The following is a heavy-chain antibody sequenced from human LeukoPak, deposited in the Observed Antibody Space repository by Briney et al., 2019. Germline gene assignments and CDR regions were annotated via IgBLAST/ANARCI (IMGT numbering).Heavy chain of an antibody. V-gene: IGHV3-33*01. CDR3: ARGDYYDSSGYYYGAGGFDY. J-gene: IGHJ4*02. CDR2: IWYDGSNK. CDR1: GFTFSSYG. Sequence: GRSLRLSCAASGFTFSSYGMHWVRQAPGKGLEWVAVIWYDGSNKYYADSVKGRFTISRDNSKNTLYLQMNSLRAEDTAVYYCARGDYYDSSGYYYGAGGFDYWGQGTLVTVSS. D-gene: IGHD3-22*01.